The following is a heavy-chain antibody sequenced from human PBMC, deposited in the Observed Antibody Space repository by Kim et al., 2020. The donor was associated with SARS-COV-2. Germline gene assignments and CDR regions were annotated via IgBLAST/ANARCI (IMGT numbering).Heavy chain of an antibody. Sequence: GGSLRLSCAASGFTFSSYAMSWVRQAPGKGLEWVSAISGSGGSTYYADSVKGRFTISRDNSKNTLYLQMNSLRAEDTAVYYCAKDASYSSSSIFILSLVSGRTQFDPWGQGTLVTVSS. D-gene: IGHD6-6*01. V-gene: IGHV3-23*01. CDR3: AKDASYSSSSIFILSLVSGRTQFDP. CDR1: GFTFSSYA. CDR2: ISGSGGST. J-gene: IGHJ5*02.